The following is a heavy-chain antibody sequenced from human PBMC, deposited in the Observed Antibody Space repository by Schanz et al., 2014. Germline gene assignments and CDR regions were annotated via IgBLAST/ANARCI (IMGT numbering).Heavy chain of an antibody. CDR1: GFTFSSYD. V-gene: IGHV3-33*01. CDR3: ARDFHGYGPHLDY. D-gene: IGHD5-12*01. Sequence: QVQLVESGGGVVQPGRSLRLSCVASGFTFSSYDVFWVRQAPGKGLEWVAILWHDGSKKYYAESVKGRFTVSRDNSKNTLYLQLNSLRAEDTAVYYCARDFHGYGPHLDYWGQGTLVAVSA. J-gene: IGHJ4*02. CDR2: LWHDGSKK.